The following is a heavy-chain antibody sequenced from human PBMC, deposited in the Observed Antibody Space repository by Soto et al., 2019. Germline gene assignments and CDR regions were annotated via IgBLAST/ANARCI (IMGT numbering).Heavy chain of an antibody. D-gene: IGHD2-2*02. CDR3: AKDYLNCSSTSCYTWAEYFQQ. V-gene: IGHV3-7*03. J-gene: IGHJ1*01. CDR1: GFTFSAYW. CDR2: MSQDGSEK. Sequence: GGSLRLSCAASGFTFSAYWMTWVRQSPGRGLEWVAKMSQDGSEKHYVDSVKGRFTISRDNAKNSLYLQMNSLRAEDTAVYYCAKDYLNCSSTSCYTWAEYFQQWGQGTLVTVSS.